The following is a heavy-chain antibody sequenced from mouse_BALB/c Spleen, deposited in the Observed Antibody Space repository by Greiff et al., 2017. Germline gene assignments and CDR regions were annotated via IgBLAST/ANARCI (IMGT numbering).Heavy chain of an antibody. D-gene: IGHD2-1*01. CDR1: GYTFSSYW. Sequence: VQLQQSGAELMKPGASVKISCKATGYTFSSYWIEWVKQRPGHGLEWIGEILPGSGSTNYNEKFKGKATFTADTSSNTAYMQLSSLASEDSAVYYCARRNVYYYAMDYWGQGTSVTVSS. J-gene: IGHJ4*01. CDR3: ARRNVYYYAMDY. V-gene: IGHV1-9*01. CDR2: ILPGSGST.